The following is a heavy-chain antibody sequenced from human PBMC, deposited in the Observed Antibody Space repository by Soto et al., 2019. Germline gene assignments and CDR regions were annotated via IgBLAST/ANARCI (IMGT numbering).Heavy chain of an antibody. CDR1: GYTFTSYG. CDR3: AREHIVVVPAATTHFDY. J-gene: IGHJ4*02. Sequence: QVPLVQSGAEVKKPGASVKVSCKASGYTFTSYGISWVRQAPGQGLEWMGWISAYNGNTNYAQKLQGRFTMTTDTSTSTAYMELRSLRSADTAVYYCAREHIVVVPAATTHFDYWGQGTLVTVSS. CDR2: ISAYNGNT. D-gene: IGHD2-2*01. V-gene: IGHV1-18*01.